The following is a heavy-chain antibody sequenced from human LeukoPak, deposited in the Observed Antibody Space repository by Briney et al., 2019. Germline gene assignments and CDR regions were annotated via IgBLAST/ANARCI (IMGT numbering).Heavy chain of an antibody. CDR1: GYTFTGYY. CDR2: INPNSGGT. V-gene: IGHV1-2*02. J-gene: IGHJ6*03. Sequence: ASVKVSCKASGYTFTGYYMHWVRQAPGQGLEWMGWINPNSGGTNYAQKFQGRVTMTRDTSISTAYMELSRLRSDDTAVYYCARDHSNDFWSGSGPLYYMDVWGEGTTVTVSS. D-gene: IGHD3-3*01. CDR3: ARDHSNDFWSGSGPLYYMDV.